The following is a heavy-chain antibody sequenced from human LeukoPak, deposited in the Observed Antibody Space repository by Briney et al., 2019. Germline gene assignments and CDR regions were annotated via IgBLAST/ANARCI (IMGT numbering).Heavy chain of an antibody. Sequence: GGSLRLSCAASGFTFSSYWMHWVRQASGKGLVWVSRINTDGSNTNYADSVKGRFTISRDNAKNTLYLQMSSPRAEDTAVYYCARDFLHLGGWGQGTMVTVSS. V-gene: IGHV3-74*01. CDR3: ARDFLHLGG. CDR2: INTDGSNT. D-gene: IGHD3-16*01. J-gene: IGHJ3*01. CDR1: GFTFSSYW.